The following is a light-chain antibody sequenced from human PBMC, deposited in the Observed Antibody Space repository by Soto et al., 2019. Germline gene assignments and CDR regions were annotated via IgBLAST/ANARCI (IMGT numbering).Light chain of an antibody. CDR2: DAS. CDR1: QSVSSY. Sequence: EIVLTQSPATLSLSPGERATISCRASQSVSSYLAWYQQKPGQAPRLLIYDASNRSTGIPARFSGSGSGTDFTLTISCLEPEDFAVYYCQQRSNWPLTFGGGTKVEIK. V-gene: IGKV3-11*01. CDR3: QQRSNWPLT. J-gene: IGKJ4*01.